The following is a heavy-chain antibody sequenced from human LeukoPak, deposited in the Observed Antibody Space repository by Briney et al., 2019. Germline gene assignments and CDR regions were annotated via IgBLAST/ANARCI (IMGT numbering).Heavy chain of an antibody. J-gene: IGHJ2*01. V-gene: IGHV4-59*13. Sequence: SETLSLTCTVSGGSISSYYWSWIRQPPGKGVEWIGYIYYSGSTNYNPSLKSRVTISLDTSKNQFSLKLSSVTAADTAVYYCAGTTRVDSCSSTSCYNYWYFDLWGRGTPVTVSS. CDR1: GGSISSYY. D-gene: IGHD2-2*02. CDR3: AGTTRVDSCSSTSCYNYWYFDL. CDR2: IYYSGST.